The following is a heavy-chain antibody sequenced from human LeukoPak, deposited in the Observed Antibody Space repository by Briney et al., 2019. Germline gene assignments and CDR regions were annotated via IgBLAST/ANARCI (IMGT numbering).Heavy chain of an antibody. CDR3: VRDFTGYCSSTSCYTDYYYGMDV. CDR2: ISSSSSYI. D-gene: IGHD2-2*02. J-gene: IGHJ6*02. CDR1: GFTFSSYS. V-gene: IGHV3-21*01. Sequence: GGSLRLSCAASGFTFSSYSMNWVRQAPGKGLEWVSSISSSSSYIYYADSVKGRFTISRDNAKNSLYLQMNSLRAEDTAVYYCVRDFTGYCSSTSCYTDYYYGMDVWGQGTTVTVSS.